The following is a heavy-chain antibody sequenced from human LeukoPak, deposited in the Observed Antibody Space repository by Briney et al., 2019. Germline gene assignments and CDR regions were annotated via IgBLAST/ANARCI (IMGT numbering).Heavy chain of an antibody. CDR3: AKSFFPGGSSFTFDI. D-gene: IGHD3-16*01. CDR1: GFTFGSYA. V-gene: IGHV3-23*01. CDR2: ISDSGVNT. Sequence: GGSLRLSCAASGFTFGSYAMTWVRQAPGKGLEWVSSISDSGVNTYYPDSVKGRSTISRDNSKNTLYLQMNSLRAEDTAVYYCAKSFFPGGSSFTFDIWGQGTLVTISS. J-gene: IGHJ3*02.